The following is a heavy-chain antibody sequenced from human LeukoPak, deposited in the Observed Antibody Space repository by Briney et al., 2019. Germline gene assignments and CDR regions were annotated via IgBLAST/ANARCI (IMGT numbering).Heavy chain of an antibody. V-gene: IGHV4-59*08. J-gene: IGHJ6*02. D-gene: IGHD1-26*01. CDR3: ARTVSGDYYGMDV. Sequence: SETLSLTCTVSRGSISNSYWSWVRQPPGKGLEWIGYTSYSGSTNYNPSLKSRGTMSVDTSTDQFSLRLISVTAEDTGVYYGARTVSGDYYGMDVWGQGTTVTVCS. CDR1: RGSISNSY. CDR2: TSYSGST.